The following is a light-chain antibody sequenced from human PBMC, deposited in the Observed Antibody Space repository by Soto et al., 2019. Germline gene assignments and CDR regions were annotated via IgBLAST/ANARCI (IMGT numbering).Light chain of an antibody. CDR3: KQYDNSPIT. Sequence: EIVLTQSPGTLSLSPGERATLSCRASQSVSSSYLAWYQQKPGQAPRLLIYGASSRATGIPDRFSGTGSETDFALTIRRLEPEDFAVYYCKQYDNSPITFGQGTRLEIK. CDR1: QSVSSSY. J-gene: IGKJ5*01. V-gene: IGKV3-20*01. CDR2: GAS.